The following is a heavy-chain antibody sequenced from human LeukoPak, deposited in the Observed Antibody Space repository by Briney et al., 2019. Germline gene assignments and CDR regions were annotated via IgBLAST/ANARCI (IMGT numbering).Heavy chain of an antibody. Sequence: ASVKVSCKASGGTFSSYAISWVRQAPGQGLEWMGGIIPIFGTANYAQKFQGRVTITADKSTSTAYMELSSLRSEDTAVYYCARDIPATDYDFWSGYYTQGVYYMDVWGKGTTVTVSS. CDR1: GGTFSSYA. CDR2: IIPIFGTA. V-gene: IGHV1-69*06. D-gene: IGHD3-3*01. CDR3: ARDIPATDYDFWSGYYTQGVYYMDV. J-gene: IGHJ6*03.